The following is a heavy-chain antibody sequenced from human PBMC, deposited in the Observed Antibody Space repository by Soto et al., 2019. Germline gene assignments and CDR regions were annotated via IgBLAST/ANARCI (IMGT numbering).Heavy chain of an antibody. V-gene: IGHV3-23*01. CDR3: AKELAIASFITIDY. CDR1: GFTFTAYH. D-gene: IGHD2-21*01. CDR2: IESASDT. Sequence: PGGSLRLSCTASGFTFTAYHMSWVRQAPGKGLEWASAIESASDTHYADSVKGRFTISRDNSKNTLYLQMNSLRVEDTAIYYCAKELAIASFITIDYWGQGVLVTVSS. J-gene: IGHJ4*02.